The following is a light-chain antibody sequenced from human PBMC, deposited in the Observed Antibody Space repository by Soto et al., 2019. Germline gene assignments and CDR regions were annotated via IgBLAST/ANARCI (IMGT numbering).Light chain of an antibody. CDR3: QQRSNWPLT. CDR2: DVS. J-gene: IGKJ4*01. V-gene: IGKV3-11*01. CDR1: QGVTSF. Sequence: EIVLPQSPVTLSLSPGERATLSCRASQGVTSFLAWYQQKPGQAPRLLIYDVSIRATGIPARFSGSGSGTDFTLTISSLEPEDFAVYYCQQRSNWPLTFGGGTKVEIK.